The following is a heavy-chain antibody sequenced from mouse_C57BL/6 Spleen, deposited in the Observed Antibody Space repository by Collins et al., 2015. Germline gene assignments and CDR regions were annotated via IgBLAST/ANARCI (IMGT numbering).Heavy chain of an antibody. J-gene: IGHJ4*01. Sequence: QVQLQQSGPELVKPGASVKISCKASGYAFSSSWMNWVKQRPGKGLEWIGQIYPGDGDTNYNGKFKGKATLTADKSSSTAYMQLSSLTSEDSAVYFCARIYDGYPYAMDYWGQGTSVTVSS. CDR3: ARIYDGYPYAMDY. CDR1: GYAFSSSW. D-gene: IGHD2-3*01. CDR2: IYPGDGDT. V-gene: IGHV1-82*01.